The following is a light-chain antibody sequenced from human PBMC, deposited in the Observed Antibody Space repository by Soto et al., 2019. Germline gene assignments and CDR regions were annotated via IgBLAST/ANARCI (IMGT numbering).Light chain of an antibody. Sequence: SVLTQPPSASGTPGQRVTLSCSGSNSNIGSNTVNWYQQLPGTAPKLLIYYDNLRPSGVPDRISGSKSGTSASLAISGLQSDDEADYYCAAWDDSLNGRVFGTGTKLTVL. V-gene: IGLV1-44*01. J-gene: IGLJ1*01. CDR1: NSNIGSNT. CDR2: YDN. CDR3: AAWDDSLNGRV.